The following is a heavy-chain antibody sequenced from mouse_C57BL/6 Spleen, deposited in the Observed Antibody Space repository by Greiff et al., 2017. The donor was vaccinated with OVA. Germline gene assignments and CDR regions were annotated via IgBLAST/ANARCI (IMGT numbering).Heavy chain of an antibody. CDR1: GYTFTDYY. D-gene: IGHD1-1*01. CDR2: INPNNGGT. J-gene: IGHJ1*03. V-gene: IGHV1-26*01. Sequence: VQLQQSGPELVKPGASVKISCKASGYTFTDYYMNWVKQSHGKSLEWIGDINPNNGGTSYNQKFKGKATLTVDKSSSTAYMELRSLTSADSAVYYCSRYYYGSSLSSCYFEVWGTGTTVTVSS. CDR3: SRYYYGSSLSSCYFEV.